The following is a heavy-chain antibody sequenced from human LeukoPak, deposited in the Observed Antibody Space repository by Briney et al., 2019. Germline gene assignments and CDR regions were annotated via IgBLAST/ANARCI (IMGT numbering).Heavy chain of an antibody. CDR3: ARVMTTTGAIDFDY. V-gene: IGHV4-34*01. CDR2: INHSGST. J-gene: IGHJ4*02. Sequence: PSETLSLTCAVYGGSFSGYYWSWVRQPPGKGLEWIGEINHSGSTNYNPSLKSRVTISVDTSKNQFSLKLSSVTAADTAVYYCARVMTTTGAIDFDYWGQGTLVTVSS. CDR1: GGSFSGYY. D-gene: IGHD4-17*01.